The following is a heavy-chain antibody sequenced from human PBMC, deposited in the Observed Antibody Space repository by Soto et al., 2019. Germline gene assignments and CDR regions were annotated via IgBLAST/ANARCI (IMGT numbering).Heavy chain of an antibody. Sequence: ASVTVCCKASGGTLSSYTCRWVRQATGQGLEWMGRVIPNLGVTNYAKKFQGRFTIVVDTSTSTAYMELNSLRYEDTAVYYCARDKGYCSDTSCPDFDYWGQGTLVTVPQ. J-gene: IGHJ4*02. D-gene: IGHD2-15*01. CDR1: GGTLSSYT. CDR2: VIPNLGVT. V-gene: IGHV1-69*04. CDR3: ARDKGYCSDTSCPDFDY.